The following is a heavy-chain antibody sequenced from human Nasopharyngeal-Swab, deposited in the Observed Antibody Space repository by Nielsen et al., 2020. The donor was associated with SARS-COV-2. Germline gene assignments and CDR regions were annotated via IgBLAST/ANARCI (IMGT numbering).Heavy chain of an antibody. CDR3: ARVGVAEAGAYNWFDP. J-gene: IGHJ5*02. Sequence: SETLSLTCTVSGGSISSYYWSWIRQPAGKGLEWIGRIYTSGSTNYNPSLKSRVTMSVDTSKNQFSLKLSSVTAADTAVYYCARVGVAEAGAYNWFDPWGQGTLVTVSS. CDR1: GGSISSYY. D-gene: IGHD6-19*01. CDR2: IYTSGST. V-gene: IGHV4-4*07.